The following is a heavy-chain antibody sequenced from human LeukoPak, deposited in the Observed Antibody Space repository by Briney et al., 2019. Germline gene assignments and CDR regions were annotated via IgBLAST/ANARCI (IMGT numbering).Heavy chain of an antibody. V-gene: IGHV4-30-2*01. CDR3: ARGIKASRHYDSSGYLFDY. Sequence: PSETLSLTCAVSGGSISSGGYSWSWIRQPPGKGLEWIGYIYHSGSTYYNPSLKSRVTISVDRSKNQFSLKLSSVTAADTAVYYCARGIKASRHYDSSGYLFDYWGQGTLVTVSS. J-gene: IGHJ4*02. CDR2: IYHSGST. D-gene: IGHD3-22*01. CDR1: GGSISSGGYS.